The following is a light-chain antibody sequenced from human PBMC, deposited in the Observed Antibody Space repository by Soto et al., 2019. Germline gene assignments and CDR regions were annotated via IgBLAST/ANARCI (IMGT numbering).Light chain of an antibody. J-gene: IGKJ1*01. CDR2: YTS. V-gene: IGKV3-11*01. Sequence: EIVFTQSSATQSSSPGEKATPSCQASQYVGTRLAWYQHKPGQAPRLLIYYTSNRATGIPARFSGSGSGTDFTLTINSLAPEDFAIYYCHQRQSWPRTFGQGTKVDIK. CDR3: HQRQSWPRT. CDR1: QYVGTR.